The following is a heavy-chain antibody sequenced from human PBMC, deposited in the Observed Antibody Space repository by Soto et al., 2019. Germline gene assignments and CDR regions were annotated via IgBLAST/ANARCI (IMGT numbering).Heavy chain of an antibody. D-gene: IGHD2-2*01. J-gene: IGHJ6*02. CDR2: IYPGDSDT. Sequence: GESLKISCKGSGYSFTSYWIGWVRQMPGKGLEWMGIIYPGDSDTRYSPSFQGQVTISADKSISTAYLQWSSLKASDTAMYYCARPSKHQGQTPQRRKNYYYGMDVWGQGTTVTVSS. CDR3: ARPSKHQGQTPQRRKNYYYGMDV. V-gene: IGHV5-51*01. CDR1: GYSFTSYW.